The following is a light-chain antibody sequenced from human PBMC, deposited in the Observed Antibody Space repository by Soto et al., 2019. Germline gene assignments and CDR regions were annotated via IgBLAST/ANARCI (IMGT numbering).Light chain of an antibody. CDR3: QQRSNWPST. CDR2: DAS. Sequence: EIVLTQSPATLSLSQGARATLPCRASQSVSSYLAWYQQKPGQAPRLLIYDASNRATGIPARFSGSGSGTDFTLTISSLEPEDFAVYYCQQRSNWPSTFGQGTRLEI. J-gene: IGKJ5*01. CDR1: QSVSSY. V-gene: IGKV3-11*01.